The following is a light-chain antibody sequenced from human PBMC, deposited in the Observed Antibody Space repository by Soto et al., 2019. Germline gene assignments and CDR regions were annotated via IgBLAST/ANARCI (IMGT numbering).Light chain of an antibody. CDR1: QGISNY. CDR3: QKYNSVPWT. J-gene: IGKJ1*01. V-gene: IGKV1-27*01. CDR2: AAS. Sequence: DIQMTQSPSSLSASVGDRVTITCRASQGISNYLAWYQQNPGKVPKLLIYAASTLQSGVPSRFSGSGSGTDFTLTIRSLQPEDVATSYCQKYNSVPWTFGQGTKVESK.